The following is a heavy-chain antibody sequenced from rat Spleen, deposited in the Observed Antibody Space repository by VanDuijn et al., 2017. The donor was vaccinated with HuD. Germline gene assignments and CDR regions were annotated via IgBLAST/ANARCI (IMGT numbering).Heavy chain of an antibody. Sequence: QVQLKESGPGLAQPSETLSLTCTVSGFSLSNYGVIWVRQPPGKGLEWMGVIWGNGNTNYNSALKSRLSISRDTSKNQVFLKMNSLQTDDTGTYYCTIHPRYWGQGVMVTVSS. D-gene: IGHD3-1*01. J-gene: IGHJ2*01. CDR2: IWGNGNT. CDR3: TIHPRY. V-gene: IGHV2-13*01. CDR1: GFSLSNYG.